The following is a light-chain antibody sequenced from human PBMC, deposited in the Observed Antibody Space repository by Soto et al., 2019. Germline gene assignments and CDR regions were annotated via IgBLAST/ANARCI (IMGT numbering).Light chain of an antibody. CDR3: QQYGSSGT. CDR2: GAS. CDR1: QSVSNNY. V-gene: IGKV3-20*01. Sequence: EIVLTYSPRTLSLSPGERSTLSCRASQSVSNNYLAWYQQKRGQAPRLLIYGASNRATGIPDRFSGSGSGTDFTLTISRLEPEDFAVYYCQQYGSSGTFGQGTRVDIK. J-gene: IGKJ1*01.